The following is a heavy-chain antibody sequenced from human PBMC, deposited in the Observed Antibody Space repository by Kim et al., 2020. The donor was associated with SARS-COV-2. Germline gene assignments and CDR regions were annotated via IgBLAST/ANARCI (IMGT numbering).Heavy chain of an antibody. CDR3: TRDLGGSYNDC. Sequence: ASVKVSCKASGYTFTSYYIHWVRQAPGQGLEWVGIINPRGGSTSYAQNLQGRVSVTRDMSTSTVYMELRSLRPEDTAVYYCTRDLGGSYNDCWGQGTLVTVS. CDR1: GYTFTSYY. D-gene: IGHD1-26*01. CDR2: INPRGGST. J-gene: IGHJ4*02. V-gene: IGHV1-46*01.